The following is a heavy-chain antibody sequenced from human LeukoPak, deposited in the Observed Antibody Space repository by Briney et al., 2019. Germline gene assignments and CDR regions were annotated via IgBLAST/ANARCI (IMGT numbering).Heavy chain of an antibody. CDR2: VSSDTTTT. J-gene: IGHJ4*02. Sequence: GGSLRLSCAASGFTFSSYWMSWVRQAPGKGLEWVAYVSSDTTTTYYADSVKGRFTISRDNAKNSLYLQMNSLRTEDTAIYYCAQSFDNWGQGTLVTVSS. V-gene: IGHV3-48*04. CDR3: AQSFDN. CDR1: GFTFSSYW.